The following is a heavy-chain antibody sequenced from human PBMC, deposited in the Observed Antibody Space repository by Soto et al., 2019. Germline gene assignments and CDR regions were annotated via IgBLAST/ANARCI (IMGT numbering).Heavy chain of an antibody. D-gene: IGHD4-17*01. J-gene: IGHJ6*02. CDR1: GGTFSSYA. CDR3: ARRYGGNSGQYYYYYYGMDV. CDR2: IIPIFGTA. V-gene: IGHV1-69*13. Sequence: SVKVSCKASGGTFSSYAISWVRQAPGQGLEWMGGIIPIFGTANYAQKFQGRVTITADESTSTAYMELRSLRSEDTAVYYCARRYGGNSGQYYYYYYGMDVWGQGTTVTVSS.